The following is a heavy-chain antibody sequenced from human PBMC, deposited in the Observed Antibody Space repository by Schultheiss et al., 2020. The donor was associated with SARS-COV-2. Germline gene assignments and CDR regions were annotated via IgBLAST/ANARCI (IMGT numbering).Heavy chain of an antibody. J-gene: IGHJ4*02. CDR2: INHSGST. CDR3: ARGDDTIFGVVYVW. Sequence: SQTLSLTCTVSGGSISSYYWSWIRQPPGKGLEWIGEINHSGSTNYNPSLKSRVTISVDTSKNQFSLKLSSVTAADTAVYYCARGDDTIFGVVYVWWGQGTLVTVSS. CDR1: GGSISSYY. V-gene: IGHV4-34*01. D-gene: IGHD3-3*01.